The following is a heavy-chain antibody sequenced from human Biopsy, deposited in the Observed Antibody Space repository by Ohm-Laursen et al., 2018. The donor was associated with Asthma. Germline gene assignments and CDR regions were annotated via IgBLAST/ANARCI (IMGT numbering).Heavy chain of an antibody. CDR2: TNERGVT. CDR3: ARGPELDV. J-gene: IGHJ6*02. CDR1: AGSFSGFF. Sequence: TLSLTCDVYAGSFSGFFWIWIRPSPGKGLEWIGDTNERGVTNNNPSLKSRVIISIDTYWNRVSLKLTSVTAADTAVYYCARGPELDVWGQGTTVTVSS. V-gene: IGHV4-34*01.